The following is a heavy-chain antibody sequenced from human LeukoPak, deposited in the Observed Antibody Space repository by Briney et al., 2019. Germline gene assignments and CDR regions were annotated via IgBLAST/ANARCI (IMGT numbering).Heavy chain of an antibody. Sequence: ASVTVSCKSSAYTFTTYDINWVRQATGQGLEWMGWMNPNSGYTGYAQKFQGRVTITRDTSISTAYMELSSLRSEDTAVYYCARVSGSIDYWGQGTLVTVSS. CDR1: AYTFTTYD. D-gene: IGHD1-26*01. CDR3: ARVSGSIDY. J-gene: IGHJ4*02. V-gene: IGHV1-8*03. CDR2: MNPNSGYT.